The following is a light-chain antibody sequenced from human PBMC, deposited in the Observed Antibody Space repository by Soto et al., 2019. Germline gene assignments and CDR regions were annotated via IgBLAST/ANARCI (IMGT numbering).Light chain of an antibody. J-gene: IGKJ1*01. CDR1: QSISTW. CDR2: KAS. V-gene: IGKV1-5*03. Sequence: DIPITQSPSTLSASVGDRVTITCRASQSISTWLAWYQQQPGKAPKLLIYKASSLESGVPSRFSGSGSGTEFTLTISSLQPDDFATYYCQQYNSYPWTFGQGTKVEIK. CDR3: QQYNSYPWT.